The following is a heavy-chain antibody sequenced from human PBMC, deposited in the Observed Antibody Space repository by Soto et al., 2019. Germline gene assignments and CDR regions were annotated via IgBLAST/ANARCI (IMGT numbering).Heavy chain of an antibody. Sequence: QVHLVQSEAEVKKPGASVKLSCRASGYNFIGYVIQWVRQAPGQGLEWMGWINGGSGNTIYSQKFQGRVTISRDTSANIGYMELTSLRSEDTALYYCARRVIGSTTPMDFWGQGTLVTVSS. CDR1: GYNFIGYV. CDR3: ARRVIGSTTPMDF. CDR2: INGGSGNT. V-gene: IGHV1-3*01. J-gene: IGHJ4*02. D-gene: IGHD1-26*01.